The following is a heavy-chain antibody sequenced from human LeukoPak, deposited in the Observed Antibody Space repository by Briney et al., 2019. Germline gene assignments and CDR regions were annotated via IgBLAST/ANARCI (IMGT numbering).Heavy chain of an antibody. Sequence: GGSLRLSCAASGFTFSSYSMNRVRQAPGKGLEWVSYISSSSSTIYYADSVKGRFTISRDNAKNSLYLQMNSLRAEDTAVYYCARGYYDFWSGYDYWGQGTLVTVSS. D-gene: IGHD3-3*01. J-gene: IGHJ4*02. V-gene: IGHV3-48*01. CDR1: GFTFSSYS. CDR3: ARGYYDFWSGYDY. CDR2: ISSSSSTI.